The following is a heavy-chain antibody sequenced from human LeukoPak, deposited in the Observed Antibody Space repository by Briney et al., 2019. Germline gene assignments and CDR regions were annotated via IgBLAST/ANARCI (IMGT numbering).Heavy chain of an antibody. CDR1: GGSINSGDYY. CDR3: ARGGKAAVRFDL. CDR2: IYYSGST. D-gene: IGHD2-15*01. J-gene: IGHJ2*01. Sequence: SETLSLTCTVSGGSINSGDYYWSWIRQPPGKVLEWIGYIYYSGSTYYNPSLKSRITISVDTSKNQFSLKLSSVTAADTAVYYCARGGKAAVRFDLWGRGTLVTVSS. V-gene: IGHV4-30-4*01.